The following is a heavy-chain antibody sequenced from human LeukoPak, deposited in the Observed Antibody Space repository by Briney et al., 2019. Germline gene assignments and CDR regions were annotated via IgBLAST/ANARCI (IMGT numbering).Heavy chain of an antibody. CDR2: IHITRST. CDR1: GXSINGYY. D-gene: IGHD3-22*01. V-gene: IGHV4-4*07. Sequence: SETLSLTCTVSGXSINGYYGTWIRQPAGKGMEWIGRIHITRSTRYNPSLQSRVTMSVDTSKNQFSLKLSSVTAADTAVYFCARGRDDTGYSGDYHFDYWGQGILVAVSS. CDR3: ARGRDDTGYSGDYHFDY. J-gene: IGHJ4*02.